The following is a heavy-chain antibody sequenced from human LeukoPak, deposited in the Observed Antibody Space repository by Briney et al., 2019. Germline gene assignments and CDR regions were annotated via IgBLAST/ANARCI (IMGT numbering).Heavy chain of an antibody. D-gene: IGHD5-18*01. J-gene: IGHJ4*02. Sequence: PSETLSLTRTVSGGSISSSSYYWGWIRQPPGKGLEWIGSIYYSGSTYYNPSLKSRVTISVDTSKNQFSLKLSSVTAADTAVYYCARQPPIQLWSYYFDYWGQGTLVTVSS. CDR2: IYYSGST. CDR1: GGSISSSSYY. CDR3: ARQPPIQLWSYYFDY. V-gene: IGHV4-39*01.